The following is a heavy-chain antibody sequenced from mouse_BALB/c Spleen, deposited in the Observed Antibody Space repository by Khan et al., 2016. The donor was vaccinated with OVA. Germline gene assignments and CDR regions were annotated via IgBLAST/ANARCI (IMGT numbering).Heavy chain of an antibody. CDR1: GYSFTSYY. J-gene: IGHJ3*01. Sequence: EVQLQESGPELMKPGASVKISCKASGYSFTSYYIHWMIESHGTSLEWIGYIDPFSGATTYNQKFKGKATLTVDKSSNTAYIHLSNLTSEDSAVYYCTRQGYGAWFTYGGQGTLVTVSA. CDR2: IDPFSGAT. CDR3: TRQGYGAWFTY. D-gene: IGHD2-2*01. V-gene: IGHV1-31*01.